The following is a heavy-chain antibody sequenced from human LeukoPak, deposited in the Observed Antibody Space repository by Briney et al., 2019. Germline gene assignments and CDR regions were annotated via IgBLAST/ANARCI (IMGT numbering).Heavy chain of an antibody. D-gene: IGHD3-10*01. V-gene: IGHV3-15*04. CDR1: GFSFSDAW. J-gene: IGHJ4*02. CDR2: IESKTDGGTT. CDR3: TTYGSGRKFDY. Sequence: GGSLRLSCAASGFSFSDAWMSRVRQIPGKGLEWVGRIESKTDGGTTDYAAPVKGKFTISRDDSTNTLYLQMNSLKSEDTAVYYCTTYGSGRKFDYWGQGILATVSS.